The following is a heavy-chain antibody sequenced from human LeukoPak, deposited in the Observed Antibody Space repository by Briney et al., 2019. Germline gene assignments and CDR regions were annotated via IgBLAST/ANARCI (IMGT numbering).Heavy chain of an antibody. CDR1: GFTFSSYS. J-gene: IGHJ4*02. CDR3: ARDLRYSSGWYDY. D-gene: IGHD6-19*01. Sequence: PGGSLRLSCAASGFTFSSYSMNWVRQAPGKGLEWVSSISSSSSYIYYADSVKGRFTICRDNAKNSLYLQMNSLRAEDTAVYYCARDLRYSSGWYDYWGQGTLVTVSS. V-gene: IGHV3-21*01. CDR2: ISSSSSYI.